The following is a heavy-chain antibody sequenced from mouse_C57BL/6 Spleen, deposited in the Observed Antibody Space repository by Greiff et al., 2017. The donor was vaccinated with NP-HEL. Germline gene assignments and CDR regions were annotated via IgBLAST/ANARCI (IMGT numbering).Heavy chain of an antibody. J-gene: IGHJ2*01. D-gene: IGHD1-1*01. CDR1: GFNIKNTY. CDR2: IDPANGNT. Sequence: VQLKESVAELVRPGASVKLSCTASGFNIKNTYMHWVKQRPEQGLEWIGRIDPANGNTKYAPKFQGKATITADTSSNTAYLQLSSLTSEDTAIYYCARPLITTVVALDYWGQGTTLTVSS. CDR3: ARPLITTVVALDY. V-gene: IGHV14-3*01.